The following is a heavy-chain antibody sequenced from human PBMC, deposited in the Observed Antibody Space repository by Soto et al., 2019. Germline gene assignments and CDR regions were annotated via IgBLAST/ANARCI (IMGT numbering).Heavy chain of an antibody. V-gene: IGHV4-31*03. CDR3: ATVRYSSLGRWFEP. CDR1: GGSISSGGYY. Sequence: PSETLSLTCTVSGGSISSGGYYWSWIRQHPGKGLECIGYIYSSGSTSCTSYCNSRVTISVDRSKNRFSLEQRSVTPAATAVYYRATVRYSSLGRWFEPCGKGTLVTASS. J-gene: IGHJ5*02. CDR2: IYSSGST. D-gene: IGHD6-13*01.